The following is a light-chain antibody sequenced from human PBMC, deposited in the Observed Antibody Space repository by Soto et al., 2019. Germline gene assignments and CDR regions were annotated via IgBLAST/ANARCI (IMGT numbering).Light chain of an antibody. V-gene: IGKV3-20*01. J-gene: IGKJ4*02. CDR1: QSVSTNY. CDR2: GAS. CDR3: QQYGRSGT. Sequence: EIVLTQSPATLSLSPVERPTLSCRPSQSVSTNYLAWYQQHPDEASSLLNYGASSRATGIADRFSGSGSGTVFTITISRLEDDDFAEYYCQQYGRSGTFGEGTKVDI.